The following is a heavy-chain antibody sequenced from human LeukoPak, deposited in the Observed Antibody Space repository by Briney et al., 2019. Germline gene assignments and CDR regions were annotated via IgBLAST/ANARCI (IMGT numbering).Heavy chain of an antibody. CDR2: IYTSGST. Sequence: PSETLSLTCTVSGGSISSGSYYWNWIRQPAGKGLEWIGRIYTSGSTNYNPSLKSRVTISVDTSKNQFSLKLSSVTAADTAVYYCARISPIRGGNPLSWGQGTLVTVSS. CDR1: GGSISSGSYY. J-gene: IGHJ4*02. CDR3: ARISPIRGGNPLS. D-gene: IGHD4-23*01. V-gene: IGHV4-61*02.